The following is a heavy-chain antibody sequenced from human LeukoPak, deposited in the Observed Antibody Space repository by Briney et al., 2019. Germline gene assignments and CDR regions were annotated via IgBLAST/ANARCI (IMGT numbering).Heavy chain of an antibody. CDR3: ARDRRGYCSGGSCYSGGYYYGMDV. V-gene: IGHV1-2*02. CDR2: INPDSGGP. CDR1: GYTFTAYY. J-gene: IGHJ6*02. D-gene: IGHD2-15*01. Sequence: ASVKVSCKASGYTFTAYYMPWVRQAPGQGLEWMGWINPDSGGPNYAQKFQGRVTMTRDTSISTAYMEQSGLRSDDTAVYYCARDRRGYCSGGSCYSGGYYYGMDVWGQGTTVTVSS.